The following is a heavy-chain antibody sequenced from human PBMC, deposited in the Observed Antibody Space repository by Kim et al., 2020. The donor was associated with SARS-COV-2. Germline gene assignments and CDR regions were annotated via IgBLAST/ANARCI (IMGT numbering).Heavy chain of an antibody. J-gene: IGHJ6*01. CDR3: ARKRITMVRGVIGGMDV. V-gene: IGHV4-34*01. CDR2: INHSGST. CDR1: GGSFSGYY. D-gene: IGHD3-10*01. Sequence: SETLSLTCAVYGGSFSGYYWSWIRQPPGKGLEWIGEINHSGSTNYNPALKSRVTISLDTSKNQTSLKLSSVTAADTAVYYCARKRITMVRGVIGGMDVWG.